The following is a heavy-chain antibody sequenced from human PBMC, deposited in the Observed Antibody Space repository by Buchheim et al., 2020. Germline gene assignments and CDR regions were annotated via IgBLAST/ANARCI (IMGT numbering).Heavy chain of an antibody. Sequence: QVQLQESGPGLVKPSGTLSLTCAVSGGSIRSSNWWSWVRQPPGKGLEGIGEIYHSGSTNCNPSLQSRVTISVDKSKNQFFLKLSYVTAADTAVYYCARVGSGYFQFDSWGQGTL. CDR3: ARVGSGYFQFDS. J-gene: IGHJ4*02. D-gene: IGHD3-22*01. V-gene: IGHV4-4*02. CDR1: GGSIRSSNW. CDR2: IYHSGST.